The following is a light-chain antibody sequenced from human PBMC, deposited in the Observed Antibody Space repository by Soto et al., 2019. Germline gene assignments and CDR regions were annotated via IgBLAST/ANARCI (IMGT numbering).Light chain of an antibody. V-gene: IGKV3-20*01. CDR3: QQYGTSPKT. CDR2: EAS. J-gene: IGKJ1*01. CDR1: QNFPYKY. Sequence: EVVLTQSPGTLSLSPGERASLSCRASQNFPYKYLAWYQQKPGQSPRLLIYEASSRAPGIPDRFSGSGSGTDFTLTITGLEPEDFAVYYCQQYGTSPKTFGQGTKVDI.